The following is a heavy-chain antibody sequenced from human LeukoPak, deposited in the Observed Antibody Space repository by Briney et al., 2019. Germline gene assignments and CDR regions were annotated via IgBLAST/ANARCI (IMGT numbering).Heavy chain of an antibody. CDR2: ISGSGGST. Sequence: GGSLRLSCAASGFTFSSYAMSWVRQAPGKGLEWVSAISGSGGSTYYADSVKGRFTISRDNAKNSLYLQMNSLRAEDTAVYYCARDSYGDCVDYWGQGTLVTVSS. V-gene: IGHV3-23*01. CDR3: ARDSYGDCVDY. J-gene: IGHJ4*02. CDR1: GFTFSSYA. D-gene: IGHD4-17*01.